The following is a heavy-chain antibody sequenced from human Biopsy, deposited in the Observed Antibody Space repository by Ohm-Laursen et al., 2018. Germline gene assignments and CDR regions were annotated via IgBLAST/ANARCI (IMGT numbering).Heavy chain of an antibody. CDR3: AADINVWNVNY. D-gene: IGHD1-1*01. V-gene: IGHV1-24*01. Sequence: ASVKVSCKVSGYTLNELSMHWVRQVPGKGLEWMGGFAPENGKTIYTQNFQARVSLTEDASTDTAYMELRSLRSEDTAVYYCAADINVWNVNYWGQGTQVTVSS. J-gene: IGHJ4*02. CDR2: FAPENGKT. CDR1: GYTLNELS.